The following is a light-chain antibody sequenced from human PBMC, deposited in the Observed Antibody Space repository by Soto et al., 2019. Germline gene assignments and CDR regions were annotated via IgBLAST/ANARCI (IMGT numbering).Light chain of an antibody. CDR1: QGISTY. CDR2: AAS. CDR3: QRYLDAPKT. J-gene: IGKJ2*01. V-gene: IGKV1-27*01. Sequence: DFQMTQSPSSLSASIGDRVIITCRASQGISTYVAWYQQKPGKVPKLLIYAASTLQSGVPSRFIGGGSGTDFTLTIRSLQPEDAAIYYCQRYLDAPKTFGQGTKVEIK.